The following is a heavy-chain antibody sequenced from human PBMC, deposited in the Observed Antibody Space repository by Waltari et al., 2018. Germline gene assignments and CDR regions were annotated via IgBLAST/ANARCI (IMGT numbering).Heavy chain of an antibody. V-gene: IGHV1-69*01. CDR2: IIPIFGTA. CDR1: GGTFSSYA. J-gene: IGHJ6*02. CDR3: ARADGYYYDSSGYYGGPHLDYYYGMDV. Sequence: QVQLVQSGAEVKKPGSSVKVSCKASGGTFSSYAISWVRQAPGQGFEWMGGIIPIFGTANYAQKFQGRVTITADESTSTAYMELSSLRSEDTAVYYCARADGYYYDSSGYYGGPHLDYYYGMDVWGQGTTVTVSS. D-gene: IGHD3-22*01.